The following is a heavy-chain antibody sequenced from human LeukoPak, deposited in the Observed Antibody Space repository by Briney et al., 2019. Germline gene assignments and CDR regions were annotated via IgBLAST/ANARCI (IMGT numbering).Heavy chain of an antibody. CDR3: AKGIRVFAGTVTTDVRYYFDY. D-gene: IGHD4-17*01. V-gene: IGHV3-30-3*01. CDR1: GFTFSSYA. CDR2: ISYDGSNK. J-gene: IGHJ4*02. Sequence: GGSLRLSCAASGFTFSSYAMHWVRQAPGKGLEWVAVISYDGSNKYYADSVKGRFTISRDNAKNSLYLQMNSLRAEDTALYYCAKGIRVFAGTVTTDVRYYFDYWGQGTLVTVSS.